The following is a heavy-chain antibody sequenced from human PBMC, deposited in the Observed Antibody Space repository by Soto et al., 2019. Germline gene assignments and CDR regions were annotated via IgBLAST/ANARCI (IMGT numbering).Heavy chain of an antibody. Sequence: SETLSLTFTVSGGSISSANNYWSWIRQHPGKGLEWIGYIYYSVSTYYNPSLKNRATISVDKSNNQFSLRLSPVTAADTAVYFCVTSLNYDFWRDGGRHYYFDYWGQGTLVTVS. CDR2: IYYSVST. CDR3: VTSLNYDFWRDGGRHYYFDY. CDR1: GGSISSANNY. D-gene: IGHD3-3*01. J-gene: IGHJ4*02. V-gene: IGHV4-31*09.